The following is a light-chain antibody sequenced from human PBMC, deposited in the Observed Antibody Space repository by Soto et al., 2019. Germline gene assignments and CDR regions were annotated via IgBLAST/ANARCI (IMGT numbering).Light chain of an antibody. Sequence: IHMTQSPSTVSASVGDSVTISCRASQDIVTYLAWYQQKPGRAPKLLIFDASTLQSGVSPRFRGSGSGSAFYLTISNLQPVDAGVYLCQDDTLSSGAFGGGTRVET. CDR1: QDIVTY. CDR3: QDDTLSSGA. V-gene: IGKV1-5*01. J-gene: IGKJ4*02. CDR2: DAS.